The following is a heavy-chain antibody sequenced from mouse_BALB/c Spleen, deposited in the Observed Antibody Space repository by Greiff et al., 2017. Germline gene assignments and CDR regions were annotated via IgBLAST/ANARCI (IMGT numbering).Heavy chain of an antibody. J-gene: IGHJ1*01. CDR3: VRRGNYWYFDV. V-gene: IGHV1-63*02. CDR2: IYPGGGYT. D-gene: IGHD2-1*01. CDR1: GYTFTNYW. Sequence: QVQLQQSGAELVRPGTSVKISCKASGYTFTNYWLGWVKQRPGHGLEWIGDIYPGGGYTNYNEKFKGKATLTADTSSSTAYMQLSSLTSEDSAVYFCVRRGNYWYFDVWGAGTTVTVSS.